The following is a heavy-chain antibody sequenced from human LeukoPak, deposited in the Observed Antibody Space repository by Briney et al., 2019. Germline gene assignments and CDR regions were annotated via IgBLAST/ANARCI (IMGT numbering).Heavy chain of an antibody. J-gene: IGHJ4*02. CDR3: ARDFLTGVFDY. CDR1: GYTFTSYG. D-gene: IGHD3-9*01. V-gene: IGHV1-18*01. CDR2: ISAYNGNT. Sequence: ASVKASCKASGYTFTSYGISWVRQAPGQGLEWMGWISAYNGNTNYAQKLQGRVTMTTDTSTSTAYMELRSLRSDDTAMYYCARDFLTGVFDYWGQGTLVTVSS.